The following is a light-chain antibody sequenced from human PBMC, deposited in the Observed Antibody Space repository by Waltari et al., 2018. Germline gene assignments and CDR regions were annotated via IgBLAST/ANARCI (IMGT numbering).Light chain of an antibody. J-gene: IGLJ2*01. CDR1: GSDVGRYNF. V-gene: IGLV2-14*03. Sequence: QSALTQPASVSGSPGQSITISCTGSGSDVGRYNFVSWYQQHPGKAPKLMIFDVTDRPSGVSDRFSGSKSGNTASLTISGLQPEDEADYYCSSHTTSSTLVFGGGTRVTVL. CDR2: DVT. CDR3: SSHTTSSTLV.